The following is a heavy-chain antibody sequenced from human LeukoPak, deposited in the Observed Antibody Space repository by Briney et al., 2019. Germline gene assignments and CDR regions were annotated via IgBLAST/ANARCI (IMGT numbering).Heavy chain of an antibody. CDR3: AKVCCGGDCFGAFDI. V-gene: IGHV3-23*01. CDR2: TSGSGGST. CDR1: GFTFSSYA. D-gene: IGHD2-21*02. J-gene: IGHJ3*02. Sequence: GGSLRPTCAASGFTFSSYAMSWVRQAPGKGLEWISATSGSGGSTYYADSVKGRFTISRDNSKNTLYLQMNSLRAEDTAVYYCAKVCCGGDCFGAFDIWGQGTMVTVSS.